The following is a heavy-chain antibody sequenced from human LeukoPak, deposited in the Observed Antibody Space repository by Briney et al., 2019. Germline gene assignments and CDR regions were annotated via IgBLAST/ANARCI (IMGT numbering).Heavy chain of an antibody. D-gene: IGHD2-15*01. J-gene: IGHJ5*02. CDR1: GFTFSSYG. Sequence: GRSLRLSCAASGFTFSSYGMHWVRQAPGKGLEWVAVISYDGSNKYYADSVKGRFTISRDNSKNTLYLQMNSLRAEDTAVYYCAKGRGVVVAAPLGPWGQGTLVTVSS. CDR3: AKGRGVVVAAPLGP. V-gene: IGHV3-30*18. CDR2: ISYDGSNK.